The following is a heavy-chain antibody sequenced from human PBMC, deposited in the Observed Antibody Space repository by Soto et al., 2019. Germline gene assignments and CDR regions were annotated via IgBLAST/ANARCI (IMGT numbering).Heavy chain of an antibody. J-gene: IGHJ6*02. Sequence: QVPVVESGGGVVQPGRSLRLSCAASGFSLSSYGMHWVRQAPGKGLEWVAVISFDGTDKYYVDSVKGRFTISRDNSKNTLDLQMNSLTSEDTAVYYCAKDRRSSAYYVYYGMDVWGQGTTVTVSS. V-gene: IGHV3-30*18. D-gene: IGHD3-22*01. CDR1: GFSLSSYG. CDR3: AKDRRSSAYYVYYGMDV. CDR2: ISFDGTDK.